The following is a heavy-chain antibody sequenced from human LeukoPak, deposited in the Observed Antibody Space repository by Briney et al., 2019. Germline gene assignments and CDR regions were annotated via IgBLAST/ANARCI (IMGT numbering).Heavy chain of an antibody. V-gene: IGHV1-46*01. CDR1: GYTFTSYY. CDR2: INLGGGST. D-gene: IGHD4-23*01. J-gene: IGHJ5*02. Sequence: ASVKVSCKASGYTFTSYYIHWVRQAPGQGLEWMGIINLGGGSTSYAQKFQDRVTMTRDTSTSTVYMELRSLRSEDTAVYYCAKDVRWDHPGFDPWGQGTMVIVSS. CDR3: AKDVRWDHPGFDP.